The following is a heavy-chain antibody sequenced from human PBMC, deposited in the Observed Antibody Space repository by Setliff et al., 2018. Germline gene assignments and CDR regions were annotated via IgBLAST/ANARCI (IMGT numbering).Heavy chain of an antibody. CDR2: ISTYNVNT. CDR3: VRAPPTVVIPPGRAFFDP. Sequence: AASVKVSCKASGYPFTNYGITWVRQAPGPGLEWLGWISTYNVNTTYAQKLQDRVPMTTDTSTSTAYMELRSLRSDDTAVYYCVRAPPTVVIPPGRAFFDPWGQGTLVTVSS. CDR1: GYPFTNYG. D-gene: IGHD2-2*01. V-gene: IGHV1-18*01. J-gene: IGHJ5*02.